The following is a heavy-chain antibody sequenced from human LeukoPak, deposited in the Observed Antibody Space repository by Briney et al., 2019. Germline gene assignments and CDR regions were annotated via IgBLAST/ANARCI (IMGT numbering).Heavy chain of an antibody. CDR2: ISGSGGST. Sequence: GGSLRLSCAASGFTFSSDAMSWVRQAPGKGLEWVSAISGSGGSTYYADSVKGQFTISRDNSKNTLYLQMNSLRAEDTAVYYCAKDRYYYDSSGYYYFFDYWGQGTLVTVSS. CDR1: GFTFSSDA. D-gene: IGHD3-22*01. V-gene: IGHV3-23*01. J-gene: IGHJ4*02. CDR3: AKDRYYYDSSGYYYFFDY.